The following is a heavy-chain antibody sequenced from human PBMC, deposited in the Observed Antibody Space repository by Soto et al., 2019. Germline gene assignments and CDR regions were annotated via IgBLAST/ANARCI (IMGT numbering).Heavy chain of an antibody. V-gene: IGHV3-74*01. J-gene: IGHJ3*02. CDR3: ARDWYSYDTSDHFSADAFDI. CDR1: GFTFSSYW. D-gene: IGHD3-22*01. Sequence: GGSLRLSCAASGFTFSSYWMHWVRQAPGKGLVWVSRINSDGSSTSYADSVKGRFTISRDNAKNTVYLEMNSLRAEDTAVYYCARDWYSYDTSDHFSADAFDIWGQGTTVTVSS. CDR2: INSDGSST.